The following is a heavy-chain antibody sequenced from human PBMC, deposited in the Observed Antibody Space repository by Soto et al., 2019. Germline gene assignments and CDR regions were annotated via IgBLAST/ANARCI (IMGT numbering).Heavy chain of an antibody. V-gene: IGHV1-18*01. CDR2: ISAYNGNT. Sequence: QVQLVQSGAEVKKPGASVKVSCKASGYTFTSYGISWVRQAPGPGLEWMGWISAYNGNTNYAQKLQGRVTMTTDTSKSVDYLELRSLSSDETAVYYCASEDPPGLNWGQGTLVTVSS. D-gene: IGHD6-25*01. J-gene: IGHJ4*02. CDR3: ASEDPPGLN. CDR1: GYTFTSYG.